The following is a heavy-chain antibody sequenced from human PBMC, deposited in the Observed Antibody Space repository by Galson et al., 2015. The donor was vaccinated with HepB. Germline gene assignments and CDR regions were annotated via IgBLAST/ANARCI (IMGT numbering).Heavy chain of an antibody. CDR1: GFTVSSNY. D-gene: IGHD2-21*02. V-gene: IGHV3-66*01. J-gene: IGHJ3*01. CDR2: IYSGGST. CDR3: AREVIGTAHDL. Sequence: SLRLSCAASGFTVSSNYMSWVRQAPGKGLEWVSVIYSGGSTYYADSVKGRFTISRDNSKNTLYLQMNSLRAEDTGVYYCAREVIGTAHDLWGQGTMVIVSS.